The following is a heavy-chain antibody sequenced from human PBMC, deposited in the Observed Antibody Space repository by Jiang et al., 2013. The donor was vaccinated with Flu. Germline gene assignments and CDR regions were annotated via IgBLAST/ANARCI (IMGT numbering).Heavy chain of an antibody. CDR3: ARDNGEFHGFDV. J-gene: IGHJ3*01. CDR2: IYHSGNT. CDR1: GYSISSGYY. V-gene: IGHV4-38-2*02. D-gene: IGHD3-10*01. Sequence: GPGLVKSSETLSLTCAVSGYSISSGYYWGWIRQPPGKGLEWIGSIYHSGNTFHNPSLKSRVTISVDTSKNQFSLKLSSVTAADTAVYYCARDNGEFHGFDVVGPRDNGHRLF.